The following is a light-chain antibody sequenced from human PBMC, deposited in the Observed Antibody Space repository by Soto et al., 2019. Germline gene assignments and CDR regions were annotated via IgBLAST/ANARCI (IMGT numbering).Light chain of an antibody. V-gene: IGKV3-15*01. CDR1: QSVGSN. CDR3: QQYNNWPLT. J-gene: IGKJ4*01. Sequence: EIVMTQSPATMSLSPGERATLSCRASQSVGSNLAWYQHKPGQPPRLLISGASASATGIPARFSGSGSGTDFTLTVSSLQSEDSALYYCQQYNNWPLTFGGGTTVEI. CDR2: GAS.